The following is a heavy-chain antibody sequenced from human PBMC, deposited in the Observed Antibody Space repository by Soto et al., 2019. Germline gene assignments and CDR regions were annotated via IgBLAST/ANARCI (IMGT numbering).Heavy chain of an antibody. J-gene: IGHJ4*02. CDR2: ISAYNGNT. Sequence: ASVKVSCKASGYTFTSYGISWVRQAPGQGLEWMGWISAYNGNTNYAQKLQGRVTMTTDTSTGTAYMELRSLRSDDTAVYYCARAIGDYDILTGYLQSSYFDYWGQGTLVTVSS. V-gene: IGHV1-18*01. CDR1: GYTFTSYG. CDR3: ARAIGDYDILTGYLQSSYFDY. D-gene: IGHD3-9*01.